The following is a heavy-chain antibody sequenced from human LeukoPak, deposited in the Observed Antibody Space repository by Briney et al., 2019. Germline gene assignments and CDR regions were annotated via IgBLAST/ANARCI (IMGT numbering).Heavy chain of an antibody. Sequence: PSETLSLTCAVYGGSFSGYYWSWIRQPPGKGLEWIGYIYYSGSTNYNPSLKSRVTISVDTSKNQFSLKLSSVTAADTAVYYCARAKEYGDSRAWFDPWGQGTLVTVSS. D-gene: IGHD4-17*01. J-gene: IGHJ5*02. V-gene: IGHV4-59*01. CDR2: IYYSGST. CDR3: ARAKEYGDSRAWFDP. CDR1: GGSFSGYY.